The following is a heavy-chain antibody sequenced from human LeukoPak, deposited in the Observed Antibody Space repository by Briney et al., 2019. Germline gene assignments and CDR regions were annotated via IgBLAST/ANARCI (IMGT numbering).Heavy chain of an antibody. V-gene: IGHV3-23*01. D-gene: IGHD6-19*01. CDR3: AKDNRRHYTSGPNPDSLH. CDR1: GFTFSSYA. Sequence: GGSLRLSCVASGFTFSSYAMSWVRQAPGKGLEWVSGITGNGDTTFYAASVKGRFTISRDNSKDTLYLQMNSLRVEDTAFYYCAKDNRRHYTSGPNPDSLHWGQGALVTVSS. J-gene: IGHJ4*02. CDR2: ITGNGDTT.